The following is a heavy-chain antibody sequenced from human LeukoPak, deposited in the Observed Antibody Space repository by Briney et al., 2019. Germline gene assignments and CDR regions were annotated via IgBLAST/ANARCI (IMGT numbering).Heavy chain of an antibody. CDR3: ARSKSRQFFVPFDY. Sequence: ASVKVSCKASGYTFTGYYMHWVRQAPGQGLEWMGRINPNSGGTNYAQKFQGRVTMTRDTSISTAYMELSRLRSDDTAVYYCARSKSRQFFVPFDYWGQGTLVTVSS. CDR2: INPNSGGT. D-gene: IGHD6-6*01. CDR1: GYTFTGYY. J-gene: IGHJ4*02. V-gene: IGHV1-2*06.